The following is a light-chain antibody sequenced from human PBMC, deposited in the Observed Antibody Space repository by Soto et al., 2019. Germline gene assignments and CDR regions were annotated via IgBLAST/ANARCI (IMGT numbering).Light chain of an antibody. CDR2: DVS. J-gene: IGLJ3*02. Sequence: QSALTHPRSVSGSPGQSVTISFTGTSSDVGGYNYVSWYQQHPGKAPKLMIYDVSKRPSGVPDRFAGSKSGNTASLTISGVQSEEEADYYCCSYAGSYRVFVGGTKVAVL. V-gene: IGLV2-11*01. CDR1: SSDVGGYNY. CDR3: CSYAGSYRV.